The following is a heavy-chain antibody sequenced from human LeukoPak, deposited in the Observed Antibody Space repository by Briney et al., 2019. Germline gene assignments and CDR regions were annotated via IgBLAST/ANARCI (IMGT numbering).Heavy chain of an antibody. CDR1: GFTFSSYS. CDR2: ISSSRSYI. CDR3: AREHSGGGNYYDSSGYYRSFDY. V-gene: IGHV3-21*01. J-gene: IGHJ4*02. D-gene: IGHD3-22*01. Sequence: GGSLRLSCAPSGFTFSSYSMNWVRQAPGKGLEWVPYISSSRSYIYYADSVKGRFTISRDNAKNSLYLQMSSLRVEDTAVYYCAREHSGGGNYYDSSGYYRSFDYWGQGTPVTVSS.